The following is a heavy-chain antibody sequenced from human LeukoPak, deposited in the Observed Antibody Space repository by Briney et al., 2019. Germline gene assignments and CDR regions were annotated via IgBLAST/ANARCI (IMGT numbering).Heavy chain of an antibody. J-gene: IGHJ4*02. Sequence: SETLSLTCAVSGGSISSSNWWSWVRQPPGEGLEWIGEIYHSGSTNYNPSLKSRVTISVDKSKNQFSLKLSSVTAADTAVYYCARADYDILTGYPTHPFDYWGQGTLVTVSS. D-gene: IGHD3-9*01. CDR1: GGSISSSNW. V-gene: IGHV4-4*02. CDR3: ARADYDILTGYPTHPFDY. CDR2: IYHSGST.